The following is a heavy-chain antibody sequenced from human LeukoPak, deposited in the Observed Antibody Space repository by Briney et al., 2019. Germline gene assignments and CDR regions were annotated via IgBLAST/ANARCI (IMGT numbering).Heavy chain of an antibody. CDR3: ARLDYGDDFDY. V-gene: IGHV5-10-1*01. D-gene: IGHD4-17*01. CDR2: IDPSDSYT. J-gene: IGHJ4*02. CDR1: GYSFTSYW. Sequence: GESLRISCKGSGYSFTSYWISWVRQMPGKGLEWMGMIDPSDSYTNFSPSFQGHVTISADRSISTAYLQPRTLQASDTAMYYCARLDYGDDFDYWGQGTLVTVSS.